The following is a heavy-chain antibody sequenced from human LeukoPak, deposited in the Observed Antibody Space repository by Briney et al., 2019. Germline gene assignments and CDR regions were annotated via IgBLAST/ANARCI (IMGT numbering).Heavy chain of an antibody. Sequence: GGSLRLSCAASGFTFSSYAMSWVRQAPGKGLEWVSAISGSGGSTYYADSVKGRSTISRDNSKNTLYLQMNSLRAEDTAVYYCAKDTRYEYCSSTSCRTGGYWGQGTLVTVSS. CDR3: AKDTRYEYCSSTSCRTGGY. CDR1: GFTFSSYA. V-gene: IGHV3-23*01. J-gene: IGHJ4*02. D-gene: IGHD2-2*01. CDR2: ISGSGGST.